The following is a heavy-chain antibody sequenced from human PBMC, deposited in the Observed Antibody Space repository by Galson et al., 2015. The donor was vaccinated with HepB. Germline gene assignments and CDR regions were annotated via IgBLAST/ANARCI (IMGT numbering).Heavy chain of an antibody. CDR2: IKEDGSEK. D-gene: IGHD3-10*01. V-gene: IGHV3-7*05. CDR3: ARVKRGEWYSFYYYGMDV. Sequence: SLRLSCAASEFILSMYWMNWVRQAPGKGLEWVANIKEDGSEKNYVDSVKGRFTISRDNATNLLYLQMNSLRAEDTAIYYCARVKRGEWYSFYYYGMDVWGQGTTVTVSS. J-gene: IGHJ6*02. CDR1: EFILSMYW.